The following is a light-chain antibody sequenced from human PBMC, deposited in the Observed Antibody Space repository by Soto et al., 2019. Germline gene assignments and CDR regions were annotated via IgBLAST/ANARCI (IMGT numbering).Light chain of an antibody. Sequence: ICLTQSPSSLSASVGDRFTITCLASQGINTFLAWYQQKPGKAPKLLIYAASTLQSGVPSRFSGSRSGAEFTLTINSLQSEDFAVYYCQPYNNWPLTSGGGTKVDIK. J-gene: IGKJ4*01. CDR1: QGINTF. CDR2: AAS. V-gene: IGKV1-9*01. CDR3: QPYNNWPLT.